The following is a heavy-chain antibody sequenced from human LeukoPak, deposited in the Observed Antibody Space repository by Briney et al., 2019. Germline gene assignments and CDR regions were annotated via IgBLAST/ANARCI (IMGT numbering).Heavy chain of an antibody. Sequence: ASVKVSCKASGYTFTSYDINWVRQATGQGLEWMGWMNPNSGNTGYAQKFQGRVTITRNTSISTAYMELSSLRAEDTALYYCARNRIDSGSKYYFDYWGQGTLVTASS. V-gene: IGHV1-8*03. CDR3: ARNRIDSGSKYYFDY. D-gene: IGHD3-10*01. CDR2: MNPNSGNT. J-gene: IGHJ4*02. CDR1: GYTFTSYD.